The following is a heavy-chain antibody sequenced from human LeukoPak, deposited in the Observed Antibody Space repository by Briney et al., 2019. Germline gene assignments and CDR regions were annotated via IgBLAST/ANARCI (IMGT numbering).Heavy chain of an antibody. CDR3: ARRGYSIEYGMDV. J-gene: IGHJ6*02. CDR1: GGSISSSSYY. Sequence: SETLSLTCTVSGGSISSSSYYWGWIRQPPGKGLEWIGSIYYSGSTYYNPSLKSRVTISVDTSKNQFSLKLSSVTAADTAVYYCARRGYSIEYGMDVWGQGTTVTVSS. D-gene: IGHD6-13*01. CDR2: IYYSGST. V-gene: IGHV4-39*01.